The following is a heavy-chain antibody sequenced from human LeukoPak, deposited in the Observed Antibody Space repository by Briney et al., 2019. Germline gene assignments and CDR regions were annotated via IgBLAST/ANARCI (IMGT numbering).Heavy chain of an antibody. CDR1: GGSISSYY. CDR2: IYTSGST. J-gene: IGHJ6*03. CDR3: ARDRLITMVLTDYYYYYYMDV. V-gene: IGHV4-4*07. D-gene: IGHD3-10*01. Sequence: SETLSLTCTVSGGSISSYYWSWIRQPAGKGLEWIGRIYTSGSTNYNPSLKSRVTMSVDTSKNQFSLKLSSVTAADTAVYYCARDRLITMVLTDYYYYYYMDVWGKGTTVTISS.